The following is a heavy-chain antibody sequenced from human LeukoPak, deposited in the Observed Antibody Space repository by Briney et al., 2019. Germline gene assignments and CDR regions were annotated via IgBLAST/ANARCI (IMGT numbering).Heavy chain of an antibody. V-gene: IGHV1-18*01. CDR3: ARGELVRPSDAFDV. Sequence: ASVKVSCKASGYTFSSYGISWVRQAPGQGLEWVGGISGYNHNAIYRQKFQGRVTMTTDTSTRTAYMELRSLRSDDTAVYYCARGELVRPSDAFDVWGQGTMVTVSS. CDR2: ISGYNHNA. CDR1: GYTFSSYG. J-gene: IGHJ3*01. D-gene: IGHD1-26*01.